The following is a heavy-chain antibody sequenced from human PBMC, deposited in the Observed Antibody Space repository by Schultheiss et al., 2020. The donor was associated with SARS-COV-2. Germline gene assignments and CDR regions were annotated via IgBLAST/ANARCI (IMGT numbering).Heavy chain of an antibody. CDR1: GFTFSSYS. J-gene: IGHJ4*02. CDR2: VSIRGDST. Sequence: GGSLRLSCAASGFTFSSYSMNWVRQAPGKGLEWVSLVSIRGDSTYYADSVRGRFTISRDNAKNSLYLQMNSLRAEDTAVYYCAREKVVITAAGLDYWGQGALVTVSS. V-gene: IGHV3-21*01. CDR3: AREKVVITAAGLDY. D-gene: IGHD2-15*01.